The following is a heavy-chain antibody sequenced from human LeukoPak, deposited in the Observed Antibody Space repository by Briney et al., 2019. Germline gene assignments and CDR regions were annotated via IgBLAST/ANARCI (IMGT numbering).Heavy chain of an antibody. Sequence: SQTLSPTCTVSGGSISSYYWGCVRQPPGKGPEWVGDISYSGRTNYNPSLKSRVTISVHTSKNQFSLKLSSVTAADTAVYYCARSELEWLFLVGWFDPWGQGTLVTVSS. V-gene: IGHV4-59*01. CDR3: ARSELEWLFLVGWFDP. J-gene: IGHJ5*02. CDR1: GGSISSYY. D-gene: IGHD3-3*01. CDR2: ISYSGRT.